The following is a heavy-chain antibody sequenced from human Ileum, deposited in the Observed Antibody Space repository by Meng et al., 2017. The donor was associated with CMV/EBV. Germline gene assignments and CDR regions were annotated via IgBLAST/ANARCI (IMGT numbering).Heavy chain of an antibody. CDR1: GYSFTTYW. CDR2: IYPGDSDT. V-gene: IGHV5-51*01. Sequence: GGSLRLSCKGSGYSFTTYWIGWVRQMPRKGLEWMGIIYPGDSDTRYGPSFQGQVTISADKSITTAYLQWSSLKASDTAMYYCARMSSDSSGYALDYWGRGTLVTVSS. J-gene: IGHJ4*02. CDR3: ARMSSDSSGYALDY. D-gene: IGHD3-22*01.